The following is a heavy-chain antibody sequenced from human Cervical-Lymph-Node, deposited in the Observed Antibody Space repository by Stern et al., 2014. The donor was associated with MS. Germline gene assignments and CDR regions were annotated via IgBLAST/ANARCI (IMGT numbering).Heavy chain of an antibody. D-gene: IGHD1-26*01. Sequence: VQLVESGAEVKKPGSSVKVSCNVSGGTFSSYTLNWGRQAPGQGLEWMGGIIPIFATANYPQRLQGKVTITADGSTSTAYMEVSNLTFEDTAVYYCAREGIPGAGGTFDNWGQGTLVIVSS. J-gene: IGHJ4*02. CDR2: IIPIFATA. CDR1: GGTFSSYT. V-gene: IGHV1-69*01. CDR3: AREGIPGAGGTFDN.